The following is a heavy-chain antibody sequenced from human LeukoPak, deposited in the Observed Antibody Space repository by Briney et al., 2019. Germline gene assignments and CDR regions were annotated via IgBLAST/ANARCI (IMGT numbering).Heavy chain of an antibody. V-gene: IGHV3-30*03. Sequence: GGSLRLYCAVSGVTFSNYSMLWVRQAPGKGRVGVSLISSDSNDKLYGDSVRVRFTISRDDSKNTLYLQMSSLRHEDTDVYYCTTKVIRGSSGDDFDDWGQGTLVAVSS. CDR2: ISSDSNDK. CDR1: GVTFSNYS. CDR3: TTKVIRGSSGDDFDD. D-gene: IGHD5-12*01. J-gene: IGHJ4*02.